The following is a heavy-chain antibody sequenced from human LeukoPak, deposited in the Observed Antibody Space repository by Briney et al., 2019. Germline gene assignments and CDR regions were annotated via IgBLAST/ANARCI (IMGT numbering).Heavy chain of an antibody. D-gene: IGHD3-10*02. Sequence: GGSLRLSCAASGFIFSSYGVHWVRQAPGKGLEWVAFIRYDGSKKYYADSVKGRFTISRDNAKNSLYLQMNSLRAEDTAVYYCAELGITMIGGVWGKGTTVTISS. V-gene: IGHV3-30*02. CDR1: GFIFSSYG. CDR3: AELGITMIGGV. J-gene: IGHJ6*04. CDR2: IRYDGSKK.